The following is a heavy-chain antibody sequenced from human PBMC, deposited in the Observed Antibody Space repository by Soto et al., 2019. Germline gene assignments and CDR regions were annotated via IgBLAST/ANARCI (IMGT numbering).Heavy chain of an antibody. V-gene: IGHV1-3*01. CDR1: GYTFTSYA. Sequence: QVQLVQSGAEVKKPGASVKVSCKASGYTFTSYAMHWVRQAPGQRLEWMGWSNAGNGNTKYSQKFQGRVTITRDTSASTAYMELSSLRFEDTAVYFCATAIADDAFDIWGRGTMVTVS. D-gene: IGHD2-2*01. J-gene: IGHJ3*02. CDR2: SNAGNGNT. CDR3: ATAIADDAFDI.